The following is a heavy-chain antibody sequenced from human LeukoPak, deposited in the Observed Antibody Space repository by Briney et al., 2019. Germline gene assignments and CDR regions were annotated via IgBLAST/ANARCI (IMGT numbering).Heavy chain of an antibody. Sequence: SQSLSLTCAISGDSVSSNSAAWNWLRQSPWRGLEWLGRTYYRSKWYNDYAVSVKSRITINPDTSKNQFSLQLNSVTPEDTAVYYCARDLRDYAFDIWGQGTMVTVSS. J-gene: IGHJ3*02. CDR3: ARDLRDYAFDI. CDR1: GDSVSSNSAA. D-gene: IGHD3-10*01. CDR2: TYYRSKWYN. V-gene: IGHV6-1*01.